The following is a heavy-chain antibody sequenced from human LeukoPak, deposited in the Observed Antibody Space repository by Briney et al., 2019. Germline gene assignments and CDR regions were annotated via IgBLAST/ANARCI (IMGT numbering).Heavy chain of an antibody. CDR1: DYTFTSYG. J-gene: IGHJ6*03. V-gene: IGHV1-18*01. D-gene: IGHD3-3*01. CDR3: ARGGEYYDFWSGYPNPTYYYYMDV. Sequence: VASVKVSCKASDYTFTSYGISWVRQAPGQGLEWMGWISAYNGNTNYAQKLQGRVTMTTDTSTSTAYMELRSLRSDDTAVYFCARGGEYYDFWSGYPNPTYYYYMDVWGKGTTVTVSS. CDR2: ISAYNGNT.